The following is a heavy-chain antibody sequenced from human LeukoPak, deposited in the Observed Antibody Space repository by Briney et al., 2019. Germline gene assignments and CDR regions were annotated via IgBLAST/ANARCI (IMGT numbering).Heavy chain of an antibody. V-gene: IGHV1-2*02. CDR2: INPNSGGT. Sequence: ASVKVSCKASGYTFTTYYMHWVRQAPGQGLEWMGWINPNSGGTNYAQKFQGRVTMTRDTSISTAYMELSRLRSDDTAVYYCARRSGYSYGNIDYWGQGTLVTVSS. J-gene: IGHJ4*02. CDR1: GYTFTTYY. CDR3: ARRSGYSYGNIDY. D-gene: IGHD5-18*01.